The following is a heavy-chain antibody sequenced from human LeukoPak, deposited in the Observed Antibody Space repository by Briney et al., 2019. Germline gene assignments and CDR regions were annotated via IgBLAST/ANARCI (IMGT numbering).Heavy chain of an antibody. Sequence: GGSLRLSCAASGFTFSSYTMNWVRQAPGKGLEWVSSISSSSSYIYYADSVKGRFTISRDNAKNSLYLQMNSLRAEDTALYYCAREGGYCSGGSCYSVSHYYYYMDVWGKGTTVTVSS. D-gene: IGHD2-15*01. J-gene: IGHJ6*03. V-gene: IGHV3-21*04. CDR1: GFTFSSYT. CDR2: ISSSSSYI. CDR3: AREGGYCSGGSCYSVSHYYYYMDV.